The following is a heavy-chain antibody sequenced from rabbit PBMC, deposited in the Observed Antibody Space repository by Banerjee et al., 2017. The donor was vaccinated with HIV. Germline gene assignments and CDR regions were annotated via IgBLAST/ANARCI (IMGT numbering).Heavy chain of an antibody. V-gene: IGHV1S43*01. J-gene: IGHJ4*01. Sequence: QQQLVESGGGLVKPEGSLTLTCTASGFSFSSGYYMSWVRQAPGKGLEWIGYIDPVFRSTYYASWVNGRFTISSHNAQNTLYLQLNSLTAADTATYFCVSYDDYGDRNLWGPGTLVTVS. CDR2: IDPVFRST. CDR3: VSYDDYGDRNL. D-gene: IGHD2-1*01. CDR1: GFSFSSGYY.